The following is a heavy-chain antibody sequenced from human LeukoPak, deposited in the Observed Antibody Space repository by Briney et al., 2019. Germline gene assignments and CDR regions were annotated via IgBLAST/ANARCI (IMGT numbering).Heavy chain of an antibody. Sequence: QRGGSLRLSCAASGFTFSSYSMNWVRQAPGKGLEWVSYISSSSSTIYYADSVKGRFTISRDNAKNSLYLQMNSLRAEDTAVYYCARAPIGRAYAFDIWGQGTMVTVSS. J-gene: IGHJ3*02. V-gene: IGHV3-48*04. CDR1: GFTFSSYS. CDR2: ISSSSSTI. CDR3: ARAPIGRAYAFDI. D-gene: IGHD1-26*01.